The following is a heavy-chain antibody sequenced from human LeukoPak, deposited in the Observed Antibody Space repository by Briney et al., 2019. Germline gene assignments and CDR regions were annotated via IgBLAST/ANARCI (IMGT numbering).Heavy chain of an antibody. D-gene: IGHD3-9*01. Sequence: GGSLRLSGAASGFTFNTFNMNWVRQAPGKGLEWVSSITSGGDYIYYADSVKGRFTTSRDNAKNSLSLQLNSLRVEDTAVYYCARGHYDVLAASYKWTPDYWGQGTLVTVSS. J-gene: IGHJ4*02. CDR1: GFTFNTFN. CDR2: ITSGGDYI. CDR3: ARGHYDVLAASYKWTPDY. V-gene: IGHV3-21*01.